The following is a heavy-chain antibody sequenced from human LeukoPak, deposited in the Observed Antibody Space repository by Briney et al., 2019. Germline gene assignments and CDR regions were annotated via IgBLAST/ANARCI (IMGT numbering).Heavy chain of an antibody. Sequence: ASVKVSCKASGGTFSSYAISWVRQAPGQGLEWMGGIIPIFGTANYAQKFQGRVTITTDESTSIAYMELSSLRSEDTAVYYCARVPYYYDSSGYIDYWGQGTLVTVSS. J-gene: IGHJ4*02. V-gene: IGHV1-69*05. CDR2: IIPIFGTA. D-gene: IGHD3-22*01. CDR1: GGTFSSYA. CDR3: ARVPYYYDSSGYIDY.